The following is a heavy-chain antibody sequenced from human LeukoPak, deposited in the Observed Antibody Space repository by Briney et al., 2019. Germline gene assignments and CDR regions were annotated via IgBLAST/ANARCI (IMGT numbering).Heavy chain of an antibody. CDR2: FDPEDGET. V-gene: IGHV1-24*01. Sequence: ASVKVSCKVSGYTLTELSMHWVRQAPGKGLEWMGGFDPEDGETIYAQKFQGRVTMTEDTSTDTAYMELSSLRSEDTAVYYCATATVVTPTFGYWGQGTLVTVSS. D-gene: IGHD4-23*01. J-gene: IGHJ4*02. CDR1: GYTLTELS. CDR3: ATATVVTPTFGY.